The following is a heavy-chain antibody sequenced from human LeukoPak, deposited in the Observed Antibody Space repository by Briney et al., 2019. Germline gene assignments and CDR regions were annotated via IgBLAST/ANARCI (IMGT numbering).Heavy chain of an antibody. D-gene: IGHD6-13*01. Sequence: PGGSLRLSCAASGFTFSSYAMSWVRQAPGKGLEWVSAISGSGGSTYYADSVKGRFTISRDNAKNSLYLQMNSLRAEDTAVYYCTTDRWVGRNYYYYMDVWGKGTTVTISS. CDR3: TTDRWVGRNYYYYMDV. J-gene: IGHJ6*03. CDR2: ISGSGGST. V-gene: IGHV3-23*01. CDR1: GFTFSSYA.